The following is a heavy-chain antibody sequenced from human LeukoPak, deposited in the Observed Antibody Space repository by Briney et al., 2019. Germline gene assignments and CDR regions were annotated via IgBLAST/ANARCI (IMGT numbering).Heavy chain of an antibody. CDR3: AREPVWGTYRPDYYYYFMDV. CDR2: IYTSGST. V-gene: IGHV4-4*07. Sequence: SETLSLTCTVSGGSINNYYWSWIRQPAGKGLEWIGRIYTSGSTNYNPSLKSRVTMSIDTSKNQFSLKLTSVTAADTAVYFCAREPVWGTYRPDYYYYFMDVWGKGTTVTVSS. J-gene: IGHJ6*03. CDR1: GGSINNYY. D-gene: IGHD3-16*02.